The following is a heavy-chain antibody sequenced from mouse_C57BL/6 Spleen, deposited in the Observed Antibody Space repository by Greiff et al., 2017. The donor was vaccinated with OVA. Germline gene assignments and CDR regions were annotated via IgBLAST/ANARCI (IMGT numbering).Heavy chain of an antibody. CDR3: TREIGGTAWFAY. D-gene: IGHD3-3*01. J-gene: IGHJ3*01. CDR1: GFTFSSYA. Sequence: EVKLQESGEGLVKPGGSLKLSCAASGFTFSSYAMSWVRQTPEKRLEWVAYISSGGDYIYYADTVKGRFTISRDNARNTLYLQMSSLKSEDTAMYYCTREIGGTAWFAYWGQGTLVTVSA. V-gene: IGHV5-9-1*02. CDR2: ISSGGDYI.